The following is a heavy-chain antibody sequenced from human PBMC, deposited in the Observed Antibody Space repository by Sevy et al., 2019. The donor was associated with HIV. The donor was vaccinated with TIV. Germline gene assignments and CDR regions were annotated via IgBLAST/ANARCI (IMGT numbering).Heavy chain of an antibody. Sequence: GGSLRLSCEASGFSFSSYWMSWVRQAPGKGLEWVANIKEDGSMIYYVDSVKGRFTFSRDNAKNSVYLQMTSLRAEDAALYYCVRAIGAAGSYWGQGTLVTVSS. CDR1: GFSFSSYW. CDR2: IKEDGSMI. CDR3: VRAIGAAGSY. V-gene: IGHV3-7*01. J-gene: IGHJ4*02. D-gene: IGHD6-13*01.